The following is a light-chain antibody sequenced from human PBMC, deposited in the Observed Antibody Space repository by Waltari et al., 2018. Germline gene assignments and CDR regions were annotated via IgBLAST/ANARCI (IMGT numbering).Light chain of an antibody. CDR3: QQYNSGPPYT. V-gene: IGKV3-15*01. J-gene: IGKJ2*01. CDR1: QSLNTN. CDR2: GAS. Sequence: EIVMTQSPATLSVSPGERATLSCRASQSLNTNLAWYQQKAGQAPRLLISGASTRATGIPARFSGSGSGTEVTLTISSLQSEYFAVYYCQQYNSGPPYTFGQGTKLEIK.